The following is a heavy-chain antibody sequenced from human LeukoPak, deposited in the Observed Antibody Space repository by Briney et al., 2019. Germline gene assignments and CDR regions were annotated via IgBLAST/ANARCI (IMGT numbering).Heavy chain of an antibody. Sequence: SETLSLTCTVSGGSISSYYWSWIRQPAGKGLESIGHISTSGSTNYNPSLKSRVTMSVDTSKNQFSLKLSSVTAADTAVYYCARVRYSDSSVLTRRRSYYFDYWGQGTLVTVSS. J-gene: IGHJ4*02. V-gene: IGHV4-4*07. CDR2: ISTSGST. D-gene: IGHD3-22*01. CDR3: ARVRYSDSSVLTRRRSYYFDY. CDR1: GGSISSYY.